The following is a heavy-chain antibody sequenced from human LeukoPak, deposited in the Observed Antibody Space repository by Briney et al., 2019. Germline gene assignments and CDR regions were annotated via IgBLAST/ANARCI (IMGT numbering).Heavy chain of an antibody. J-gene: IGHJ4*02. CDR2: IYTSGST. CDR3: ARAPRD. V-gene: IGHV4-61*02. Sequence: SETLSLTCTVSGGSISSGSYYWNWIRQPAGKGLEWIGRIYTSGSTNYNLSLESRVTISMDTSKNQFSLKLTSVTAADTAVYYCARAPRDWGQGTLVTVSS. CDR1: GGSISSGSYY.